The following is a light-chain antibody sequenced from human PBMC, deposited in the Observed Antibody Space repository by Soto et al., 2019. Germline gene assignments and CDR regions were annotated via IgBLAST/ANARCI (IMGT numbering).Light chain of an antibody. V-gene: IGKV1-39*01. J-gene: IGKJ1*01. CDR3: QHSYNFPWT. CDR1: KSISNY. CDR2: AAS. Sequence: DIQMTQSPSSLSASVGDRVSITCRAGKSISNYLNWYRQRPGKAPRLLIFAASNLQSGVPSRFSGSGSGTDFTLTISSLQPEDFATYYCQHSYNFPWTFGQGTKVEV.